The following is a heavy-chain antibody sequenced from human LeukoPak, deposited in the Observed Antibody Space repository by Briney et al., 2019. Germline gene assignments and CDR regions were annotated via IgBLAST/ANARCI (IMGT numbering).Heavy chain of an antibody. Sequence: QPGGSLRLSCAASGFTFSNYWMTRVRQAPGKGLEWVANIKQDGSEKYYVDSVKGRFTISRDNAKNSLYLQMNSLRAEDTAVYYCARSTYGGYDYFDYWGQGTLVTVSS. D-gene: IGHD5-12*01. J-gene: IGHJ4*02. V-gene: IGHV3-7*04. CDR3: ARSTYGGYDYFDY. CDR2: IKQDGSEK. CDR1: GFTFSNYW.